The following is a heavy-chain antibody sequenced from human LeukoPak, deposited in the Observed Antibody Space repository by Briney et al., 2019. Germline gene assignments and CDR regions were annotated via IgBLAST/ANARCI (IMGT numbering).Heavy chain of an antibody. D-gene: IGHD3-10*01. V-gene: IGHV3-15*01. Sequence: PGGSLRLSCAASGFTFTNAWMSWVRQAPGRGPEWVGLVKSESDGGTAVYAAPVKGRFTISRDDSKNTLHLQMNSLKTEDTAVYYCATGYGSGNACDYWGQGTLVTVSS. CDR1: GFTFTNAW. J-gene: IGHJ4*02. CDR3: ATGYGSGNACDY. CDR2: VKSESDGGTA.